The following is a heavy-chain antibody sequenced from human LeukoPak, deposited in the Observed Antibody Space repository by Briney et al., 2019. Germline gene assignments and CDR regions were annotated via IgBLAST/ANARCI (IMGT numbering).Heavy chain of an antibody. D-gene: IGHD5-24*01. CDR3: ARGASTSHDY. J-gene: IGHJ4*02. Sequence: PSETLSLTCTVSGGSISSYYWSWIRQPPGKGLEWIGYIYYSESTNYNPSLKSRVTISVDTSKDQFSLKLSSVTAADTAVYYCARGASTSHDYWGQGTLVTVSS. CDR1: GGSISSYY. CDR2: IYYSEST. V-gene: IGHV4-59*01.